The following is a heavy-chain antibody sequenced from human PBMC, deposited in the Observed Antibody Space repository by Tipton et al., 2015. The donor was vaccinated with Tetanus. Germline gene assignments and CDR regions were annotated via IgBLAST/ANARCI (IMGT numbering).Heavy chain of an antibody. Sequence: TLSLTCTVSGGSISSGDYYWSWIRQPPGKGLEWIGYIYYSGSTYYNPSLKSRVTISVDTSKNQFSLKLSSVTAADTAVYYCASGGVESGPYYYYYGMDVWGQGTTVTVSS. CDR3: ASGGVESGPYYYYYGMDV. J-gene: IGHJ6*02. CDR2: IYYSGST. D-gene: IGHD2-8*02. CDR1: GGSISSGDYY. V-gene: IGHV4-30-4*01.